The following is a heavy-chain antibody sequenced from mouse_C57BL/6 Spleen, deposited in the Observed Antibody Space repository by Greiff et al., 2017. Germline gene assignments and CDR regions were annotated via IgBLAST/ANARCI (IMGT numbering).Heavy chain of an antibody. D-gene: IGHD4-1*01. CDR2: INPNNGGT. J-gene: IGHJ1*03. CDR3: ARRGGTGWYFDV. Sequence: VQLQQSGPELVKPGASVKISCKASGYTFTDYYMNWVKQSHGKSLEWIGDINPNNGGTSYNQKFKGKATLTVDKSSSTAYMELRSLTSEDSAVYYCARRGGTGWYFDVWGTGTTVTVSS. CDR1: GYTFTDYY. V-gene: IGHV1-26*01.